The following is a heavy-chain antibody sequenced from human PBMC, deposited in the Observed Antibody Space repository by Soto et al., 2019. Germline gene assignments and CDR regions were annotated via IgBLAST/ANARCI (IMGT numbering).Heavy chain of an antibody. J-gene: IGHJ4*02. D-gene: IGHD6-19*01. Sequence: EVQLLESGGGLVQPGGSLRLSCAASGFTFGIYVMAWVRQAPGKGLAWVSTISGSGTSAYYADSVKGRFSFSRDNSKTTVYLQMDSLRAEETAIYYCAKGHDNGWYGALDYWGQGSLVTVSS. CDR3: AKGHDNGWYGALDY. CDR2: ISGSGTSA. V-gene: IGHV3-23*01. CDR1: GFTFGIYV.